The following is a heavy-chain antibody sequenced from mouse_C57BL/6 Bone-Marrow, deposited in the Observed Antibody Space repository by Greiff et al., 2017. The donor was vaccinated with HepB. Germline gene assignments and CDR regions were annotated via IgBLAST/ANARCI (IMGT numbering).Heavy chain of an antibody. Sequence: EVQLVESGGGLVQPGGSMKLSCVASGFTFSNYWMNWVRQSPEKGLEWVAQIRLKSDNYATHYAESVKGRFTISRDDSKSSVYLQMNNLRAEDTGIYYCTEYYGSSYYAMDYWGQGTSVTVSS. J-gene: IGHJ4*01. CDR3: TEYYGSSYYAMDY. D-gene: IGHD1-1*01. CDR1: GFTFSNYW. CDR2: IRLKSDNYAT. V-gene: IGHV6-3*01.